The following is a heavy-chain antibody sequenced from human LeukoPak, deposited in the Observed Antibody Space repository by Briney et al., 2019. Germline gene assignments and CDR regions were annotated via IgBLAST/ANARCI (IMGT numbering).Heavy chain of an antibody. CDR1: GFTFDDYG. CDR2: INWNGGST. CDR3: ARDLYYYDSSGYDDPYYYYYMDV. V-gene: IGHV3-20*04. Sequence: GGSLRLSCAASGFTFDDYGMSWVRQAPGKGLEWVSGINWNGGSTGYADSVKGRFTISRDNAKTSLYLQMNSLRAEDTALYYCARDLYYYDSSGYDDPYYYYYMDVWGKGTTVTVSS. D-gene: IGHD3-22*01. J-gene: IGHJ6*03.